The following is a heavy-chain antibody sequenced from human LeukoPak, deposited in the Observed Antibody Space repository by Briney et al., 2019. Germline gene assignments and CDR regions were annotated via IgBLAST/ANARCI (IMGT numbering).Heavy chain of an antibody. V-gene: IGHV4-34*01. D-gene: IGHD4-11*01. CDR1: GGSFSGYY. Sequence: PSETLSLTCAVYGGSFSGYYWSWIRQPPGKGLEWTGEINHSGSTNYNPSLKSRVTISVDTSKNQFSLKLSSVTAADTAVYYCASYTPYYYYGMDVWGQGTTVTVSS. J-gene: IGHJ6*02. CDR2: INHSGST. CDR3: ASYTPYYYYGMDV.